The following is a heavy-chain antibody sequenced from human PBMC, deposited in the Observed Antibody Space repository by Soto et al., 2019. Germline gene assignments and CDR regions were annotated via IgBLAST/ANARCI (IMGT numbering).Heavy chain of an antibody. J-gene: IGHJ4*02. CDR1: GGSISSYY. D-gene: IGHD3-10*01. CDR3: ARAREYYYGSGSYRYYFDY. V-gene: IGHV4-59*01. CDR2: IYYSGST. Sequence: SETLSLTCSVSGGSISSYYWSLIRQPPGKGLEWIGYIYYSGSTNYNPSLKSRVTISVDTSKNQFSLKLSSVTAADTAVYYCARAREYYYGSGSYRYYFDYWGQGTLVTVSS.